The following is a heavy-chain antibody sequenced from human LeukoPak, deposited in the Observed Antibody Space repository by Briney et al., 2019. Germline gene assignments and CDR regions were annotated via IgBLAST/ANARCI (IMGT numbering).Heavy chain of an antibody. CDR1: GYSFTNYW. Sequence: HGESLKISCKGSGYSFTNYWIGWVRQMPGKGLEWMGIIYPGDSDTRYSPSFQGQVTISADKSISTAYLQWSSLKASGTAMYYCAVEVVTSGFDAFDIWGQGTMVTVSS. V-gene: IGHV5-51*01. D-gene: IGHD3-22*01. CDR3: AVEVVTSGFDAFDI. J-gene: IGHJ3*02. CDR2: IYPGDSDT.